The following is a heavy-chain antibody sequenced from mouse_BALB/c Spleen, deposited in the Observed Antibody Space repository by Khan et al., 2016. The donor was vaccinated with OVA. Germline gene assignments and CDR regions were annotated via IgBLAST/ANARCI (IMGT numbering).Heavy chain of an antibody. Sequence: QVQLKESGPGLVAPSQSLSITCTVSGFSLTSYGVTWVRQPPGKGLEWLGVIWGDGNTNYPSALISRLIISKDNSKSQVFLKLNSLQTDDTDTYYCAKFTPDYYAMDYWGQGTSVTVSA. V-gene: IGHV2-3*01. CDR3: AKFTPDYYAMDY. D-gene: IGHD1-1*01. CDR1: GFSLTSYG. J-gene: IGHJ4*01. CDR2: IWGDGNT.